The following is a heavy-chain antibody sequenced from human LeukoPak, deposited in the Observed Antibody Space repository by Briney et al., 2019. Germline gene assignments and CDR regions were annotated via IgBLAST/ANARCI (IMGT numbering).Heavy chain of an antibody. V-gene: IGHV3-74*01. CDR1: GFPFSSYW. Sequence: GGSLRLSCAASGFPFSSYWMHWVRQVPGKGLLWVSRINSDGSATIYADSVRGRFTISRDNAKNTLYLQMSGLGVEDTAVYHCASDSPYYGMDVWGQGTTVTVSS. J-gene: IGHJ6*02. CDR3: ASDSPYYGMDV. CDR2: INSDGSAT.